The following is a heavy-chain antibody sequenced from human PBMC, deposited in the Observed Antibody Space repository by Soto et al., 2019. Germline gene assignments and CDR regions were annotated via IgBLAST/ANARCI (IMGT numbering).Heavy chain of an antibody. CDR2: ISAYNGNT. V-gene: IGHV1-18*01. Sequence: GASVKVSCKASGYTFTSYGISWVRQAPGQGLEWMGWISAYNGNTNYAQKLQGRVTMTTDTSTSTAYMELRSLRSDDTAVYYCALEIPTRGDCSGGSCYPGLWNYWGQGTLVTVSS. CDR3: ALEIPTRGDCSGGSCYPGLWNY. CDR1: GYTFTSYG. D-gene: IGHD2-15*01. J-gene: IGHJ4*02.